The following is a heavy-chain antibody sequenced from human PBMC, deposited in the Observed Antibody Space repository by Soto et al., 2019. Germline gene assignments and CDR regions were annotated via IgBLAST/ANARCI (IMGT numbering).Heavy chain of an antibody. J-gene: IGHJ4*02. Sequence: PSETLSLICTVSGGSISSGGYYWSWIRQHPGKSLEWIGNIYYHGNTNYNPSLKSRVTISVDTSNNQLSLKLRSVTAADTAVYYCARSDGRYWGQGTLVTVSS. CDR3: ARSDGRY. V-gene: IGHV4-39*01. CDR2: IYYHGNT. CDR1: GGSISSGGYY.